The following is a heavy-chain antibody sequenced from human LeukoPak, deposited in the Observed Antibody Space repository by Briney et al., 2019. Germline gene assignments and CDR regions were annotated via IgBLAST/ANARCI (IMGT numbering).Heavy chain of an antibody. V-gene: IGHV3-74*01. J-gene: IGHJ6*02. CDR1: GFPFSSYW. Sequence: GGSLRLSCAASGFPFSSYWMHWVRQVPGKGLLWVSRINSDRSATIYADSVRGRFTISRDNAKNTLYLQMSGLRVEDTAVYHCASDSPYYGMDVWGQGTTVTVSS. CDR2: INSDRSAT. CDR3: ASDSPYYGMDV.